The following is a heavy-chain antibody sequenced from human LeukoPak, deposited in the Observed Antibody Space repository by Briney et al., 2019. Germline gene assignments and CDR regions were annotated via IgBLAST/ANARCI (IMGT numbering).Heavy chain of an antibody. D-gene: IGHD2-2*01. V-gene: IGHV3-30*02. CDR2: IRYDGNNK. J-gene: IGHJ4*02. CDR1: GFTFSSSA. Sequence: PGGSLRLSCAASGFTFSSSALSWVRQAPGKGLEWVAFIRYDGNNKYYADFVKGRFTISRDNSKNTLYLHMNSLRTEDTAVYYCAKIEGKYQLANVPDHWGQGTLVTVSS. CDR3: AKIEGKYQLANVPDH.